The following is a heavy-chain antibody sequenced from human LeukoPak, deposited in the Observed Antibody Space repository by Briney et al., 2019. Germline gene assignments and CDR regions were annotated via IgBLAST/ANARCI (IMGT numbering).Heavy chain of an antibody. CDR3: ARGRLGYCSSTSCLGPDY. V-gene: IGHV3-30-3*01. CDR1: GFTFSSYA. D-gene: IGHD2-2*01. CDR2: ISYDGSNK. J-gene: IGHJ4*02. Sequence: GGSLRLSCAASGFTFSSYAMHWVRQAPGKGLEWVAVISYDGSNKYYADSVKGRFTISRDNSKNTLYLQMNSLRAEDTAVYYCARGRLGYCSSTSCLGPDYWGQGTLVTVSS.